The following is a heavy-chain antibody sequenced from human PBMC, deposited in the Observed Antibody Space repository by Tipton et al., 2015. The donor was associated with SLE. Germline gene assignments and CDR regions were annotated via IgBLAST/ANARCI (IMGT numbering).Heavy chain of an antibody. Sequence: TLSLTCTVSGGSISSYYWSWIRQPPGKGLEWIGYIYYSGSTHYNPSLKSRVTISVDTSKNQFSLKLSSVTAADTAVYYCARLLQQLPTGGGWFDPWGQGTLVTVSS. CDR1: GGSISSYY. J-gene: IGHJ5*02. D-gene: IGHD6-13*01. V-gene: IGHV4-59*12. CDR3: ARLLQQLPTGGGWFDP. CDR2: IYYSGST.